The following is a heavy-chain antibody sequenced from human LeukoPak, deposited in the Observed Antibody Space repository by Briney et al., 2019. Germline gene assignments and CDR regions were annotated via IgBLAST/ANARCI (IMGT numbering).Heavy chain of an antibody. CDR2: INHSGST. CDR1: GGSFSGYY. D-gene: IGHD3-10*01. V-gene: IGHV4-34*01. J-gene: IGHJ3*02. Sequence: TSETLSLTCAVYGGSFSGYYWSWIQQPPGKGLECIGEINHSGSTNYNPSLKSRITISVDTSKNQFSLKLSSVTAADTAVYYCAREWGHYYGSGSYNYGAFDIWGQGTMVTVSS. CDR3: AREWGHYYGSGSYNYGAFDI.